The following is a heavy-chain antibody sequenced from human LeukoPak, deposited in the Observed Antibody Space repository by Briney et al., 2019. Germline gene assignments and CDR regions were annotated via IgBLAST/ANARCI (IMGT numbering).Heavy chain of an antibody. V-gene: IGHV1-18*01. CDR2: INTYNGAT. CDR1: GYTFTHYG. J-gene: IGHJ4*02. D-gene: IGHD3-16*01. CDR3: ARGIRSPLFDY. Sequence: ASVKVSCKASGYTFTHYGITWVRQAPGQGLAWMGWINTYNGATKCAQKLQGRVTMTTDTSTSTAFMELRSLRSDDSAVYYCARGIRSPLFDYWGLGTLVTVSP.